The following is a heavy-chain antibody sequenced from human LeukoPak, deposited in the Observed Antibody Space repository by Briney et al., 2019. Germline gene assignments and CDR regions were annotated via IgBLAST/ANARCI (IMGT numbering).Heavy chain of an antibody. CDR3: ARASSWYSAFDI. J-gene: IGHJ3*02. CDR1: GGSFSGYY. D-gene: IGHD6-13*01. CDR2: INHSGST. V-gene: IGHV4-34*01. Sequence: SETLSLTRAVYGGSFSGYYWSWIRQPPGKGLEWIGEINHSGSTNYNPPLKSRVTISVDTSKNQFSLKLSSVTAADTAVYYCARASSWYSAFDIWGQGTMVTVSS.